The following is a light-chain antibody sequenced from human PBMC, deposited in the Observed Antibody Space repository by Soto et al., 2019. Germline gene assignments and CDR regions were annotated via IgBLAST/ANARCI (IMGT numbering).Light chain of an antibody. V-gene: IGKV1-27*01. Sequence: DIQMTQSPSSLSASVGDRVTITCRASQGISNYLAWYQQKPGKVPKLLIYAASTLQSGVPSRFCCSGSATDFTLTISSLQPEDVATYYCQKYNSAPRTFGQGTKVEIK. CDR2: AAS. J-gene: IGKJ1*01. CDR1: QGISNY. CDR3: QKYNSAPRT.